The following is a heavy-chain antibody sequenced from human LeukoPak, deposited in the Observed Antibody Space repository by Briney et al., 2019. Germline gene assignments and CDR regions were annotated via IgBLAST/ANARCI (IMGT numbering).Heavy chain of an antibody. V-gene: IGHV3-11*01. CDR1: GFTFSDYY. D-gene: IGHD5-24*01. Sequence: PGRSLRLSCAASGFTFSDYYMSWIRQAPGKGLEWVSYISSSGSTIYYADSVKGRFTISRDNAKNSLYLQMNSLRAEDTAVYYCARERTRLQYYYYYMDVWGKGTTVTISS. CDR2: ISSSGSTI. J-gene: IGHJ6*03. CDR3: ARERTRLQYYYYYMDV.